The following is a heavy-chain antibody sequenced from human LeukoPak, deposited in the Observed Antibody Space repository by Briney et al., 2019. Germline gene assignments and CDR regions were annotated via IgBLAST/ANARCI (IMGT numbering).Heavy chain of an antibody. Sequence: SETLSLTCAVYGGSFSGYYWSWIRQPPGKGLEWIGEINHSGSTNYNPSLKSRVTISVDTSKNQFSLKLSSVTAADTAVYYCAREGIDYDSSGYLGNFDYRGQGTLVTVSS. CDR3: AREGIDYDSSGYLGNFDY. D-gene: IGHD3-22*01. CDR1: GGSFSGYY. V-gene: IGHV4-34*01. J-gene: IGHJ4*02. CDR2: INHSGST.